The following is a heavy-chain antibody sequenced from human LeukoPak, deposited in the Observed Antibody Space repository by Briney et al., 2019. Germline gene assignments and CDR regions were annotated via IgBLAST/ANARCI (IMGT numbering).Heavy chain of an antibody. D-gene: IGHD6-13*01. V-gene: IGHV3-30-3*01. CDR3: ARAAHSSSWVFFDY. CDR2: ISYDGSNK. Sequence: GGSLRLSCAASGFTFSSYAMHWVRQAPGKGLEWVAVISYDGSNKYYADSVKGRFTISRDNSKNTLYLQMNSLRAEDTAVYYCARAAHSSSWVFFDYWGQGTLVTVSS. CDR1: GFTFSSYA. J-gene: IGHJ4*02.